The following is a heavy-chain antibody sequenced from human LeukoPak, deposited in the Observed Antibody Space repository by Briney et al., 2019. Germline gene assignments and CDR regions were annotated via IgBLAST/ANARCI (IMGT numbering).Heavy chain of an antibody. Sequence: SVKVSCKASGFTFTSSAMQWVRQAPREQLEWIGWIVVGSGNTNYSQKFLKRVTITSGISTSTTYMELSSMRSEDTAVYFCAASSSGWYLGDYWGQGTLVTVSS. V-gene: IGHV1-58*02. D-gene: IGHD6-19*01. CDR2: IVVGSGNT. CDR1: GFTFTSSA. J-gene: IGHJ4*02. CDR3: AASSSGWYLGDY.